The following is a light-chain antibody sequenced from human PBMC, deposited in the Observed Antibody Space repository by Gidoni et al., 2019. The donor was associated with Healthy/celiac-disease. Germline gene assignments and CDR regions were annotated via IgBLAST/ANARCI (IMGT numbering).Light chain of an antibody. Sequence: QSALTQPPSASGSPGQPVTISCTGTSSDVGGYNYVSWYQQHPGKAPKLMIYEVIKRPSGVPDRFSASKSGNTAFLTVSGLQAEDEADYYCSSYAGSNNLIFGGGTKLTVL. J-gene: IGLJ2*01. CDR1: SSDVGGYNY. CDR2: EVI. V-gene: IGLV2-8*01. CDR3: SSYAGSNNLI.